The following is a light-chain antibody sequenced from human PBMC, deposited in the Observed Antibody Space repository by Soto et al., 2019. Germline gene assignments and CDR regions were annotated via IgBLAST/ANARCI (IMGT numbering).Light chain of an antibody. J-gene: IGKJ1*01. V-gene: IGKV3-15*01. CDR1: QSVSSN. CDR2: GAS. CDR3: QPYNNWPPWT. Sequence: EIVMTQSPATLSVSPGERATLSCRASQSVSSNLAWYQQKPGQAPRLLIYGASTRATGIPARFSGSGSGTEFTLTISSLQSEDFAVYYCQPYNNWPPWTLGQGTKVEIK.